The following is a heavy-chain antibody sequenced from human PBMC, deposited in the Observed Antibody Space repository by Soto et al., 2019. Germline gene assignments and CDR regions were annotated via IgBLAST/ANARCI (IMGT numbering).Heavy chain of an antibody. CDR2: VVPLSGAT. Sequence: QVQLVQSGAELKKPGSSVSVSCKASGGTFTKYAFSWVRQAPGQGLEWMGGVVPLSGATNYAQNFQGRVRITADTSTTSAYMELSSLRSEDTAIYYCARVIRGYSYGPFDFWGQGTLVTVSS. CDR1: GGTFTKYA. CDR3: ARVIRGYSYGPFDF. D-gene: IGHD5-18*01. V-gene: IGHV1-69*06. J-gene: IGHJ4*02.